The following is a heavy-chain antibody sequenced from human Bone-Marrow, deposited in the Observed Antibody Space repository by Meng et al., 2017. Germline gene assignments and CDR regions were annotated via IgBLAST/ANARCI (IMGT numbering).Heavy chain of an antibody. D-gene: IGHD3-10*01. CDR1: GFTFGSYE. J-gene: IGHJ3*02. CDR2: ISSSGGPI. V-gene: IGHV3-48*03. Sequence: GESLKISCAASGFTFGSYEMNWVRQAPGKGLEWVSYISSSGGPIYYADSVKGRFTISRDNAKNSLYLQMNSLRAEDTAVYYCARAFEGPYDAFDIWGQGTMVTVSS. CDR3: ARAFEGPYDAFDI.